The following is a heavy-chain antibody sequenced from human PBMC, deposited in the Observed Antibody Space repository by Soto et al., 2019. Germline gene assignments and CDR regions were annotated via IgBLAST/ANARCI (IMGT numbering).Heavy chain of an antibody. Sequence: GGSLRLSCAASGFTFSSYAMSWVRQAPGKGLEWVSAISGSGGSTYYADSVKGRFTISRDNSKNTLYLQMNSLRAEDTAVYYCAKDQGYCSSTSCYGPSGWFDPWGQGTLVTVSS. CDR3: AKDQGYCSSTSCYGPSGWFDP. D-gene: IGHD2-2*01. CDR2: ISGSGGST. V-gene: IGHV3-23*01. J-gene: IGHJ5*02. CDR1: GFTFSSYA.